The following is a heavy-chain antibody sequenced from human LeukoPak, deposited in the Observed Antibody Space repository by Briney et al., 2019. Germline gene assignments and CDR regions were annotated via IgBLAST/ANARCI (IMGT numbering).Heavy chain of an antibody. Sequence: GGSLRLSCAASGFTFSSYSMNWVRQAPGKGLEWVSSISSSSTYIYYADSVKGRFTISRDNAKNSLYLQMNSLRAEDTAVYYCARDSTSGISGAFDICGQGTMVTVSS. V-gene: IGHV3-21*01. J-gene: IGHJ3*02. D-gene: IGHD2-2*01. CDR1: GFTFSSYS. CDR3: ARDSTSGISGAFDI. CDR2: ISSSSTYI.